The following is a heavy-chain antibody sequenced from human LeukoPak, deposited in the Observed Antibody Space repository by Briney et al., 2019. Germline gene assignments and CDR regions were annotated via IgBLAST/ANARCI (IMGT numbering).Heavy chain of an antibody. CDR2: ISYSGST. J-gene: IGHJ4*02. V-gene: IGHV4-59*01. CDR1: GGSISRYY. CDR3: AREVGDSFLDS. Sequence: SETLSLTCTVSGGSISRYYWSWVRQPPGKGLEWIGYISYSGSTKYNPSLKSRVTVSVDTSKNQFSLKLSSVTPADTAVYYCAREVGDSFLDSWGQGTLVTVSS. D-gene: IGHD6-13*01.